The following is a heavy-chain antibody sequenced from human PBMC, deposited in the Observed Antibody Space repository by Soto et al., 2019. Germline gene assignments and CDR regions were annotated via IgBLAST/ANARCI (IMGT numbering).Heavy chain of an antibody. D-gene: IGHD3-10*01. V-gene: IGHV2-5*02. CDR3: AQRTLVRGSFDY. Sequence: QITLKESGPTLVKPTQTLTLTCTFSGFSLSTSDVGVGWIRQPPGKSLECLALIYWDDDKRYSPSLKSRLTIPKDTSKSQFGLTMTNMDPVDTATYYCAQRTLVRGSFDYWGQGTIVTVSS. CDR1: GFSLSTSDVG. CDR2: IYWDDDK. J-gene: IGHJ4*02.